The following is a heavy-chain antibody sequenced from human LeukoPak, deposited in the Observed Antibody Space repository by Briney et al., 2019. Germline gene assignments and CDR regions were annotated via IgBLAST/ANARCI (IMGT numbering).Heavy chain of an antibody. CDR1: GGSISNYY. Sequence: PSETLSLTCTVSGGSISNYYWSWIRQPPGKGLEWIGYIYHSGSTKYNPSLKSRVTISVDTSKNHFSLKLSSVTAADTAVYYCARGQWLPVFDFWGQGTLVTVSS. CDR3: ARGQWLPVFDF. D-gene: IGHD3-22*01. CDR2: IYHSGST. J-gene: IGHJ4*02. V-gene: IGHV4-59*01.